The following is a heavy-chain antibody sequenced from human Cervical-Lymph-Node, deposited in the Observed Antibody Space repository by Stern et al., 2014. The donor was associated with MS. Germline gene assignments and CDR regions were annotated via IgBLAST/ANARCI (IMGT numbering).Heavy chain of an antibody. CDR1: GGTISNYI. CDR3: ARATSDYIWGTYRFLDS. Sequence: QVQLVQSGAEVKKPGSSVKVSCKASGGTISNYIIGWVRQAPGQGLEWMGGIITMFGIANYAEKFQDRVTITADESTSTAYMDLSSLRSEDTAVYYCARATSDYIWGTYRFLDSWGQGTLVIVSS. CDR2: IITMFGIA. V-gene: IGHV1-69*01. D-gene: IGHD3-16*02. J-gene: IGHJ4*02.